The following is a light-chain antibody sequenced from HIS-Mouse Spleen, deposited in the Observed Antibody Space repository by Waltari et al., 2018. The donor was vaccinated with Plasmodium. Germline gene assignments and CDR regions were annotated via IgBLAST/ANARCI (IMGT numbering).Light chain of an antibody. CDR1: SGHSSYA. Sequence: QLVLTQSPSASASLGASVKLTCTLSSGHSSYAIAWHQQQPEKGPRYLMKLNSDGSHSKGDGIPDLFSGSSSGAERYLTISSRQSEDEADYYCQTWGTGIRVFGGGTKLTVL. CDR3: QTWGTGIRV. V-gene: IGLV4-69*01. CDR2: LNSDGSH. J-gene: IGLJ3*02.